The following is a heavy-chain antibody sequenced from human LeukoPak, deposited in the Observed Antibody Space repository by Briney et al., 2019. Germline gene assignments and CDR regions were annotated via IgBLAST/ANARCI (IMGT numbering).Heavy chain of an antibody. CDR1: GFIFSTFW. J-gene: IGHJ4*02. CDR3: ARDPPEWELPQDY. Sequence: PGGSLRLSCAASGFIFSTFWMHWVRQAPGKGLVWVSRINSDGSSTSYADSVKGRFTISRDNAKNTLYLQMNSLRAEDTAVYYCARDPPEWELPQDYWGRGTLVAVSS. D-gene: IGHD1-26*01. V-gene: IGHV3-74*01. CDR2: INSDGSST.